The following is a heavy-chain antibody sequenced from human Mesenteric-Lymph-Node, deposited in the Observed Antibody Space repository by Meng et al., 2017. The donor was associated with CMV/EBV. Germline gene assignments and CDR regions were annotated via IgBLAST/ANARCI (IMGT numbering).Heavy chain of an antibody. Sequence: GESLKISCAASGFTFSSYAMHWVRQAPGKGLEWVAVISYDGSNKYYADSVKGRFTISRDNSKNTLYLQMNSLRAEDTAVYYCARESDFWSGFPRGGHFDFWGQGNVVTVSS. CDR2: ISYDGSNK. V-gene: IGHV3-30*04. J-gene: IGHJ4*02. CDR3: ARESDFWSGFPRGGHFDF. CDR1: GFTFSSYA. D-gene: IGHD3-3*01.